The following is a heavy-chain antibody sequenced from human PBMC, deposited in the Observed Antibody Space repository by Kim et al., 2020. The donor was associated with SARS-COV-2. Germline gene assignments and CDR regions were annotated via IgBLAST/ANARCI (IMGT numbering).Heavy chain of an antibody. CDR1: GFTFSSYG. Sequence: GGSLRLSCAASGFTFSSYGMHWVRQAPGKGLEWVAVISYDGSNKYYADSVKGRFTISRDNSKNTLYLQMNSLRAEDTAVYYGAKDEGGAMVTNYWGQGTLLTVSS. J-gene: IGHJ4*02. D-gene: IGHD5-18*01. CDR3: AKDEGGAMVTNY. V-gene: IGHV3-30*18. CDR2: ISYDGSNK.